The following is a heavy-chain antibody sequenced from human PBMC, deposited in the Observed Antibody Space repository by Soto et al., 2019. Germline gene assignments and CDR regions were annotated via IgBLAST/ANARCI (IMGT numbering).Heavy chain of an antibody. CDR3: ARAPRRYCTSLSCLGLYGLDV. J-gene: IGHJ6*02. CDR2: ISFDGNIK. CDR1: GFTFSDYA. Sequence: GGSLRLSCAASGFTFSDYAMHWVRHVPGQGLEWVAVISFDGNIKYDADSVKGRFTISRANSKNTLFLQMDSLKGEDTAVYSCARAPRRYCTSLSCLGLYGLDVWGQGTAVTVSS. V-gene: IGHV3-30-3*01. D-gene: IGHD2-8*01.